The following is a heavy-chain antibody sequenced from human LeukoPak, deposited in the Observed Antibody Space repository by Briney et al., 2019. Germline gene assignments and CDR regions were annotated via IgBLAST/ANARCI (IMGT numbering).Heavy chain of an antibody. V-gene: IGHV3-23*05. D-gene: IGHD6-19*01. CDR3: SKDVVPDSGWDLDY. Sequence: PGGSLRLSCTASGFSFSTYSLTWVRQGPGKGLEWVSSIYNSGSKTFYADSVKGRFTISRDNSKNTPYLQMNSLTAEDTAIYYCSKDVVPDSGWDLDYWGQGTLVTVSS. J-gene: IGHJ4*02. CDR2: IYNSGSKT. CDR1: GFSFSTYS.